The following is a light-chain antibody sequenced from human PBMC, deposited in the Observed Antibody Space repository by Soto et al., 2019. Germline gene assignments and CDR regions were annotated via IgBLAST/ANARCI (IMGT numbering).Light chain of an antibody. J-gene: IGKJ1*01. CDR3: QQRRYWPVT. Sequence: EIVLTQSAAILSMYPGERATLSCRASQSVSSYFAWYQQKPGQAPRLLIYDASNRATGVPARFSGSGSGTDFTLTISSLEPEDFAVYYCQQRRYWPVTFGQGTKV. CDR2: DAS. V-gene: IGKV3-11*01. CDR1: QSVSSY.